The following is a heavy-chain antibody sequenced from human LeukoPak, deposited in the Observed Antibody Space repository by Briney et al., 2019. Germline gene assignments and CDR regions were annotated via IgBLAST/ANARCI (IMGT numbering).Heavy chain of an antibody. CDR1: GFTFSSYA. D-gene: IGHD2-21*01. J-gene: IGHJ4*02. Sequence: GGSLRLSCAASGFTFSSYAMSWVPQAPEKGLEWGSAISGRGGSTYSAHTVRSRFTISRDKSTNTLYMQKSTLRAEDTAVYCCAKDEGHIPDYWGQGTLVTVSS. CDR2: ISGRGGST. CDR3: AKDEGHIPDY. V-gene: IGHV3-23*01.